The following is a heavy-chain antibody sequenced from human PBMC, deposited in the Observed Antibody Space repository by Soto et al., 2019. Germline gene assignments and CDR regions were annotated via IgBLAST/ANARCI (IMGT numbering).Heavy chain of an antibody. J-gene: IGHJ6*02. CDR3: AREGCTSTYCYYDCMDV. CDR2: IDYSGST. Sequence: QVQLQESGPGLVKPSQTLSLTCTVSGGSISSGGYYWSWIRQHPGKGLEWIGYIDYSGSTYYHPSLNSRVTISIDTSQNQFSLKLISVTAADTAVYYCAREGCTSTYCYYDCMDVWGQGTTVTVSS. V-gene: IGHV4-31*03. CDR1: GGSISSGGYY. D-gene: IGHD2-2*01.